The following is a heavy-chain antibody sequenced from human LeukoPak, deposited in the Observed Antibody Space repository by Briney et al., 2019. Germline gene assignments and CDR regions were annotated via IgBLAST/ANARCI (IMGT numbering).Heavy chain of an antibody. J-gene: IGHJ4*02. CDR2: INPNSGGT. V-gene: IGHV1-2*02. CDR1: GYTFTGYY. D-gene: IGHD3-22*01. CDR3: ARLDITIIPY. Sequence: ASVKVSCKASGYTFTGYYMHWVRQAPGQGLEWLGWINPNSGGTNYAQKFQGRITMTRDTSIITAYMELSSLTSDDTAVYYCARLDITIIPYWGQGTLVTVSS.